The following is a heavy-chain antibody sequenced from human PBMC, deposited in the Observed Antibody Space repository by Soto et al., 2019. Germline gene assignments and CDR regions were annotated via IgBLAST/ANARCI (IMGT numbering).Heavy chain of an antibody. CDR2: IKIKTDGGTT. CDR1: ELTFSNAW. J-gene: IGHJ4*02. V-gene: IGHV3-15*01. CDR3: TTPNMTQAN. Sequence: SCAAPELTFSNAWMTSGRQAPGKGLEWVVRIKIKTDGGTTDYAAPVKGRFTISRDDSKNTLYLQMNSLKTEDTAVYYCTTPNMTQANWGQGTLVTVSS.